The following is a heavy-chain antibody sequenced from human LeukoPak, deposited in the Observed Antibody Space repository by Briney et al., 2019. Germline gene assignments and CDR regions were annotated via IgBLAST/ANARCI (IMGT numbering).Heavy chain of an antibody. CDR1: GFTVSSNY. CDR2: IYSGGST. J-gene: IGHJ2*01. V-gene: IGHV3-53*04. D-gene: IGHD3-22*01. CDR3: ASVYYYDSSGPRWFDL. Sequence: GGSLRLSCAASGFTVSSNYMSWVRQAPGKGLEWVSVIYSGGSTYYADSVKGRFTISRHNSKNTLYLQMNSLRAEDTAVYYCASVYYYDSSGPRWFDLWGRGTLVTVSS.